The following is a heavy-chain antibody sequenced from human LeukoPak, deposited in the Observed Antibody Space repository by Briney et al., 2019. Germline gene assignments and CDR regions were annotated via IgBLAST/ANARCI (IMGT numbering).Heavy chain of an antibody. D-gene: IGHD3-3*01. V-gene: IGHV3-23*01. CDR3: AKVGYNFWSGYNY. CDR2: ISGDGRNT. CDR1: GFTFYSYA. J-gene: IGHJ4*02. Sequence: GGSLRLSCAASGFTFYSYAMNWVRQAPGKGLEWVSGISGDGRNTYYADSVKGRFTISRDNSRNTLYLQMNSLRAEDTAVYYCAKVGYNFWSGYNYWGQGTLVTVSS.